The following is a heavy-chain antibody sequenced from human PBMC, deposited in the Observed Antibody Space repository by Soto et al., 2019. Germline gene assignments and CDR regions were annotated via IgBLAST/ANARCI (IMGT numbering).Heavy chain of an antibody. Sequence: ASVKVSCKASGGTFSSYAISWVRQAPGQGLEWMGGIIPIFGTANYAQKFQGRVTITADESTSTAYMELSSLRSEDTAVYYCARVQDVDTAMDDDYWGQGTLVTVSS. CDR2: IIPIFGTA. CDR3: ARVQDVDTAMDDDY. CDR1: GGTFSSYA. J-gene: IGHJ4*02. V-gene: IGHV1-69*13. D-gene: IGHD5-18*01.